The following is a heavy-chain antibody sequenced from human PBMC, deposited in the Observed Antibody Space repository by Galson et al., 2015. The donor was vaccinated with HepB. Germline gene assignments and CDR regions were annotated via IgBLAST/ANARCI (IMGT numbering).Heavy chain of an antibody. CDR1: GDSVSSTTAA. Sequence: CAISGDSVSSTTAAWNWLRQSPSRGLEWLGRTYYRSKWYSEYAPSVRSRITVNPETSRNQFSLQLISLTPEDTAVYYCARGDGYSFDYWAQGTLVTVSS. CDR2: TYYRSKWYS. D-gene: IGHD5-24*01. J-gene: IGHJ4*02. CDR3: ARGDGYSFDY. V-gene: IGHV6-1*01.